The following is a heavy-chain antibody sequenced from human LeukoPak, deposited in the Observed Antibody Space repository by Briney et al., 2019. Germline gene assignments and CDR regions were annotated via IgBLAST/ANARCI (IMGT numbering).Heavy chain of an antibody. Sequence: ASVKVSCKASGYTFTSYDINWVRQATGQGLEWMGWMNPNGGNTGYAQKFQGRVTITRNTSISTAYMELSSLRSEDTAVYYCARGGTYQTYYDFWSGYYHNWFDPWGQGTLVTVSS. CDR3: ARGGTYQTYYDFWSGYYHNWFDP. J-gene: IGHJ5*02. D-gene: IGHD3-3*01. CDR2: MNPNGGNT. V-gene: IGHV1-8*03. CDR1: GYTFTSYD.